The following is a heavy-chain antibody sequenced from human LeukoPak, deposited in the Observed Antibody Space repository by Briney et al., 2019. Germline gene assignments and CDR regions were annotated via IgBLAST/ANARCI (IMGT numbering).Heavy chain of an antibody. CDR3: ARGAHYYGSGREGYFDY. J-gene: IGHJ4*02. D-gene: IGHD3-10*01. Sequence: PSETLSLTCTVSGGSISSGDYYWSWICQPPGKGLETIGYMYYSGSTYYNPSLKSRIIMSVDTSKNQFSLKLSSVTAADTAVYYCARGAHYYGSGREGYFDYWGQGTLVTVSS. CDR1: GGSISSGDYY. CDR2: MYYSGST. V-gene: IGHV4-30-4*01.